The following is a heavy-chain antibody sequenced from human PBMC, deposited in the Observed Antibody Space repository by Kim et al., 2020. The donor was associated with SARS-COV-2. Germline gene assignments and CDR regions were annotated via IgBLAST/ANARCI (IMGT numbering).Heavy chain of an antibody. CDR2: IYYSGST. CDR1: GGSISSSSYY. Sequence: SETLSLTCTVSGGSISSSSYYWGWIRQPPGKGLEWIGSIYYSGSTYYNPSLKSRVTISVDTSKNQFSLKLSSVTAADTAVYYCARVRGSSSKYLDYWGQGTLVTVSS. J-gene: IGHJ4*02. CDR3: ARVRGSSSKYLDY. D-gene: IGHD6-6*01. V-gene: IGHV4-39*01.